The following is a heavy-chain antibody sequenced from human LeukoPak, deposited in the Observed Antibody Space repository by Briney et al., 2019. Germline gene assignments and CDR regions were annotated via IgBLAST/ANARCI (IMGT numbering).Heavy chain of an antibody. D-gene: IGHD2-2*01. J-gene: IGHJ2*01. CDR2: INPSGGST. CDR3: ARDLARYCSSTSCYGYWYFDL. V-gene: IGHV1-46*03. CDR1: GYTFTSYY. Sequence: VASVKVSCKASGYTFTSYYMHWARQAPGQGLEWMGIINPSGGSTSYAQKFQDRVTMTRDTSTSTVYMELSSLRSEDTAVYYCARDLARYCSSTSCYGYWYFDLWGRGTLVTVSS.